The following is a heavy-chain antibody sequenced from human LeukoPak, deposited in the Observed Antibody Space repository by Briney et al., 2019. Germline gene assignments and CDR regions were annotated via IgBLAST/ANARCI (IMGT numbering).Heavy chain of an antibody. Sequence: SGGSLRLSCAASGFTFSSYGMHWVRQAPGKGLEWVAFIRYDGSNKYYADSVKGRFTISRDNSKNTLYLQMNSLRAEDTAVYYCAKALGDIGHFDYWGQGTLVTVSS. CDR3: AKALGDIGHFDY. V-gene: IGHV3-30*02. CDR2: IRYDGSNK. J-gene: IGHJ4*02. CDR1: GFTFSSYG.